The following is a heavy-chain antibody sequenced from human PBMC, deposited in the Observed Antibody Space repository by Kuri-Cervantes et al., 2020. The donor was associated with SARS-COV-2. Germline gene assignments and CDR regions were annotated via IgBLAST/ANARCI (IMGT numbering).Heavy chain of an antibody. CDR3: ARGGVYFGSTTFFNYPDY. CDR1: GGSFSGYY. CDR2: IYYSGIT. D-gene: IGHD3-10*01. V-gene: IGHV4-34*01. Sequence: SETLSLTCAVYGGSFSGYYWTWIRQAPGKGLEWIGNIYYSGITHYASSLKSRVTMSIDTSKNGFSLELRSATAADTAVYFCARGGVYFGSTTFFNYPDYWGRGTLVTVSS. J-gene: IGHJ4*02.